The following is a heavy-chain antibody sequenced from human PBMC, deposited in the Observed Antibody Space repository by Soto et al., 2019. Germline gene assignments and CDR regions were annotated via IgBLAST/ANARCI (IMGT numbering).Heavy chain of an antibody. V-gene: IGHV4-34*01. J-gene: IGHJ4*02. Sequence: PSETLSLTCAVYGGSFSGYYWSWIRQPPGKGLEWIGEINHSGSTNYNPSLKSRVTISVDTSKNQFSLKLSSVTAADTAVYYCARAHLPTTVTTLFDYWGQGTLVTVSS. CDR1: GGSFSGYY. CDR3: ARAHLPTTVTTLFDY. D-gene: IGHD4-17*01. CDR2: INHSGST.